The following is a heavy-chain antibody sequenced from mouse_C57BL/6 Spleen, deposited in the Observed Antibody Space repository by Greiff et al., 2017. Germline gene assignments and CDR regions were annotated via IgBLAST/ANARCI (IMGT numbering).Heavy chain of an antibody. D-gene: IGHD2-3*01. V-gene: IGHV1-15*01. J-gene: IGHJ1*03. CDR3: TEDGYWYFDV. Sequence: VKLQQSGAELVRPGASVTLSCKASGYTFTDYEMHWVKQTPVHGLEWIGAIDPETGGTAYNQKFKGKAILTADKSSSTAYMELRSLTSEDSAVYDGTEDGYWYFDVWGTGTTVTVS. CDR1: GYTFTDYE. CDR2: IDPETGGT.